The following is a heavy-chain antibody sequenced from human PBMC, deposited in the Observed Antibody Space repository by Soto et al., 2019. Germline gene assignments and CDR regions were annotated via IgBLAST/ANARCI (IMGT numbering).Heavy chain of an antibody. J-gene: IGHJ5*02. CDR2: MNANVDAT. Sequence: QVQLMQSGAEVKKPGASVKVSCKASGFTFADNDINWVRQGPGQGLQWMGWMNANVDATDSPQEFKGRVSMTWNASISTAYLELHNLKSVDTAVYYCAREVVVGGSLWLDPWGQGSLVTVSS. D-gene: IGHD2-15*01. V-gene: IGHV1-8*01. CDR3: AREVVVGGSLWLDP. CDR1: GFTFADND.